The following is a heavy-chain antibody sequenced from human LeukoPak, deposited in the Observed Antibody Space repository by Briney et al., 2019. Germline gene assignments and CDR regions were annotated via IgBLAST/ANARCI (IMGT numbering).Heavy chain of an antibody. J-gene: IGHJ6*04. V-gene: IGHV3-21*01. CDR1: GFTFSAYS. Sequence: GGSLRLSCAASGFTFSAYSMNWVRQAPGKGLEWVSSISRSSSYIHYADSVKGRFTISRDNAKNSLYLQMNSLRAEDTAVYCCAELGITMIGGVWGKGTTVTISS. CDR2: ISRSSSYI. D-gene: IGHD3-10*02. CDR3: AELGITMIGGV.